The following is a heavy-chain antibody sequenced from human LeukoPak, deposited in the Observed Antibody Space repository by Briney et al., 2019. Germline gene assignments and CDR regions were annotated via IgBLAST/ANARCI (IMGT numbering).Heavy chain of an antibody. Sequence: SETLSLTCTVSGGSISSYYWSWIRQPPGKGLEWIGYIYYSGSTNYNPSLKSRVTISVDTSKNQFSLKLSSVTAADTAVCYCARLSLSGYYYVWGQGTLVTVSS. J-gene: IGHJ4*02. V-gene: IGHV4-59*08. D-gene: IGHD3-22*01. CDR3: ARLSLSGYYYV. CDR2: IYYSGST. CDR1: GGSISSYY.